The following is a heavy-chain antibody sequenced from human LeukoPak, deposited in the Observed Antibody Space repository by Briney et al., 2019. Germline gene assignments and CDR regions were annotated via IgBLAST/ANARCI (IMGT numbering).Heavy chain of an antibody. J-gene: IGHJ6*03. CDR2: IYYSGST. CDR3: ARDKRWWLSLGMDV. Sequence: SETLSLTCAVYGGSFSGYYWSWIRQPPGKGLEWIGSIYYSGSTYYNPSLKSRVTISVDTSKNQFSLKLSSVTAADTAVYYCARDKRWWLSLGMDVWGKGTTVTVSS. V-gene: IGHV4-34*01. CDR1: GGSFSGYY. D-gene: IGHD3-22*01.